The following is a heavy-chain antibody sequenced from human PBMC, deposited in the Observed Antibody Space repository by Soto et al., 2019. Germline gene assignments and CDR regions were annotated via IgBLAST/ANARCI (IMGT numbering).Heavy chain of an antibody. V-gene: IGHV4-39*01. CDR3: ARHRRDTAMEDWFDP. CDR1: GGSISSSSYY. J-gene: IGHJ5*02. D-gene: IGHD5-18*01. Sequence: QLQLQESGPGLVKPSETLSLTCTVSGGSISSSSYYWGWIRQPPGKGLEWIGSIYYSGSTYYNPSLKSRVTISVDTSKNQFSLKLSSVTAADTAVYYCARHRRDTAMEDWFDPWGQGTLVTVSS. CDR2: IYYSGST.